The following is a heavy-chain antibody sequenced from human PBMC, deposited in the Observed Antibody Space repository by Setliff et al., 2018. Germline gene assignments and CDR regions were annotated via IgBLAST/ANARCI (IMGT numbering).Heavy chain of an antibody. CDR2: ISATSLNT. CDR3: ARDNHGGAHDH. Sequence: PGESLKISCAASGFTFSSYSMHWLRQAPGRGLEWVAYISATSLNTYYADSVKGRFTISRDNAEDSLYLQMNSLRADDTALYYCARDNHGGAHDHWGQGSLVTVSS. D-gene: IGHD2-21*01. CDR1: GFTFSSYS. V-gene: IGHV3-48*01. J-gene: IGHJ4*02.